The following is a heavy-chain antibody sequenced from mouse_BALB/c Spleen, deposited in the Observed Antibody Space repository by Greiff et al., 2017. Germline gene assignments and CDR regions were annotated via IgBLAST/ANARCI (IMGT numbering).Heavy chain of an antibody. CDR3: TGDGYYAWFAY. Sequence: VQLKESGGGLVQPGGSMKLSCVASGFTFSNYWMNWVRQSPEKGLEWVAEIRLKSNNYATHYAESVKGRFTISRDDSKSSVYLQMNNLRAEDTGIYYCTGDGYYAWFAYWGQGTLVTVSA. CDR2: IRLKSNNYAT. D-gene: IGHD2-3*01. V-gene: IGHV6-6*02. CDR1: GFTFSNYW. J-gene: IGHJ3*01.